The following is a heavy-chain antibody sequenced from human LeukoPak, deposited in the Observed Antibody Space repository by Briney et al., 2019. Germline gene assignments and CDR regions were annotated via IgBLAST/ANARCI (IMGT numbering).Heavy chain of an antibody. CDR2: IYSGDNT. V-gene: IGHV3-66*01. CDR3: ARDRGSGYDPGYFDY. D-gene: IGHD5-12*01. J-gene: IGHJ4*02. Sequence: GGSLRLSCAVSGFTVSRYYMSWVRQAPGKGLEWVSIIYSGDNTYYADSVKGRFTISRDNSKNTLFLQMNSLRAEDTAVYYCARDRGSGYDPGYFDYWGQGTPVTVSS. CDR1: GFTVSRYY.